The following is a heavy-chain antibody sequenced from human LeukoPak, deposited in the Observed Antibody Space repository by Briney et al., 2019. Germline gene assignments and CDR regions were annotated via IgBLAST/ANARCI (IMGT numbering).Heavy chain of an antibody. CDR1: GGSFSGYF. D-gene: IGHD3-16*01. Sequence: PSETLSLTCDVYGGSFSGYFWSWIRRPPGKGLEWIGEINHGPSTNYNPSLESRVTISVDTSRNQFSLKLSSVTAADTAVYYCARALRDYDYVWGSYHNAFDLWGQGTMVTVPS. CDR2: INHGPST. CDR3: ARALRDYDYVWGSYHNAFDL. V-gene: IGHV4-34*01. J-gene: IGHJ3*01.